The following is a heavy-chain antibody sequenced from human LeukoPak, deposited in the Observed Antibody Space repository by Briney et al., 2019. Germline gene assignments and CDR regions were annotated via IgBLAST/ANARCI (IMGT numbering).Heavy chain of an antibody. Sequence: PGGSLRLSCAASGITFSNYALHWVRQAPGKGLEWVAVISYDGSNKYYEDSVKGRFTISRDNSKNTLYLQMSSLRAEDTAVYYCARGDYYGSGTYYYYGMDVWGQGTTVTVSS. CDR3: ARGDYYGSGTYYYYGMDV. J-gene: IGHJ6*02. CDR2: ISYDGSNK. CDR1: GITFSNYA. D-gene: IGHD3-10*01. V-gene: IGHV3-30*14.